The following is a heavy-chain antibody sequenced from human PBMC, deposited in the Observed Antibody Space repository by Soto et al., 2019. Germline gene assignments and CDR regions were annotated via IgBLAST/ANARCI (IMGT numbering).Heavy chain of an antibody. CDR3: ARGDGYYDFWSGYFDP. J-gene: IGHJ5*02. Sequence: SETLSLTCAVYGGSVNGYYWTWIRQPPGKGLEWIGYTYFTGTTNYNPSLKSRVSISIDTSKNQFSLRLSSVTAADTAVYYCARGDGYYDFWSGYFDPWGQGTLVTVSS. D-gene: IGHD3-3*01. CDR2: TYFTGTT. CDR1: GGSVNGYY. V-gene: IGHV4-59*02.